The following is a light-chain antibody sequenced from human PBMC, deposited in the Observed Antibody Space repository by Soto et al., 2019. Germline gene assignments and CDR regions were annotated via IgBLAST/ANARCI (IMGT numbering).Light chain of an antibody. CDR1: QSVSSN. CDR3: QQYNNWPLYT. J-gene: IGKJ2*01. Sequence: EIVMTQSPATLSGSPGERATLSCRASQSVSSNVAWYQQKPGQAPRLLIYGASTRATGIPARFSGSGSGTEFTLTISSLQSEDFAVYYCQQYNNWPLYTFGQGTKLEIK. V-gene: IGKV3-15*01. CDR2: GAS.